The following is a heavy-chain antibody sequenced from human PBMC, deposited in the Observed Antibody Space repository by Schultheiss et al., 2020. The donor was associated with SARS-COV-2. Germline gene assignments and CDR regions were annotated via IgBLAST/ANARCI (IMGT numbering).Heavy chain of an antibody. V-gene: IGHV1-8*01. CDR3: ARDPDLRFLEWPHLVV. CDR2: MNPNSGNT. Sequence: ASVKVSCKASGSTLRSTAFSWVRQAPGQGLEWMGWMNPNSGNTGYAQKFQGRVTMTRNTSISTAYMELSSLRSEDTAVYYCARDPDLRFLEWPHLVVWGQGTLVTVSS. CDR1: GSTLRSTA. D-gene: IGHD3-3*01. J-gene: IGHJ4*02.